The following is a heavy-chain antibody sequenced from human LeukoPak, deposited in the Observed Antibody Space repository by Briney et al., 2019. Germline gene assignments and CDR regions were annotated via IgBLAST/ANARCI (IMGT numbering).Heavy chain of an antibody. Sequence: GASVKVSCMASGYTFTGFYMHWVRQAPGQGLEWMGWINPNSGGTNYAQKFQGRVTMTRDTSISTAYMELSRLRSDDTAVYYCARAHLIAAAGYNWFDPWGQGTLVTVSS. J-gene: IGHJ5*02. CDR3: ARAHLIAAAGYNWFDP. CDR2: INPNSGGT. V-gene: IGHV1-2*02. CDR1: GYTFTGFY. D-gene: IGHD6-13*01.